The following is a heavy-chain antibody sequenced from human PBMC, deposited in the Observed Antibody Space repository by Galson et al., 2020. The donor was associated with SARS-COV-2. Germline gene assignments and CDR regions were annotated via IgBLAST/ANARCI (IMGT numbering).Heavy chain of an antibody. CDR2: ISYDGSNK. J-gene: IGHJ5*02. D-gene: IGHD6-13*01. CDR3: ARARIAAAANWFDP. V-gene: IGHV3-30*04. Sequence: GGSLRLSCAASGFIFSSYAMHWVRQAPGKGLEWVAVISYDGSNKYYSDSVKGRFTISRDNSKNTLYLQMSSLRADDTAVYYCARARIAAAANWFDPWGQGTLVTVFS. CDR1: GFIFSSYA.